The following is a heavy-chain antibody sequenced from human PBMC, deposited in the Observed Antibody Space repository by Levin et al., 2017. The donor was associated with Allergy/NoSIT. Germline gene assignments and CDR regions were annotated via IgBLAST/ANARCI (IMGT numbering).Heavy chain of an antibody. CDR1: GFTFSSYA. D-gene: IGHD3-10*01. Sequence: GGSLRLSCAASGFTFSSYAMHWVRQAPGKGLEWVAVISYDGSNKYYADSVKGRFTISRDNSKNTLYLQMNSLRAEDTAVYYCARDRFHGSGSYYVFGYYYGMDVWGQGTTVTVSS. CDR2: ISYDGSNK. CDR3: ARDRFHGSGSYYVFGYYYGMDV. J-gene: IGHJ6*02. V-gene: IGHV3-30-3*01.